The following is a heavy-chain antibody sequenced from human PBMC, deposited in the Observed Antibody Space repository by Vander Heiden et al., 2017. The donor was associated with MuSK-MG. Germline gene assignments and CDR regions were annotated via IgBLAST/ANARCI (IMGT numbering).Heavy chain of an antibody. J-gene: IGHJ4*02. Sequence: EVQLLESGGGLVQPGGSLRLSCAASGFTFCSYAMSWVRQAPGKGLEWVSAISGSGGSTYYADSVKGRVTISRDNSKNTLYRQMNSLRAEDTAVYDCAKEGLYDDCWSGPSNFDYWGQGTLVTVSS. V-gene: IGHV3-23*01. D-gene: IGHD3-3*01. CDR2: ISGSGGST. CDR1: GFTFCSYA. CDR3: AKEGLYDDCWSGPSNFDY.